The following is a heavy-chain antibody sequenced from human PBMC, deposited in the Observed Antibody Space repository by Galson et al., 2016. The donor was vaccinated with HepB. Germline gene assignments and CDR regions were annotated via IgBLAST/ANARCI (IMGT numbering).Heavy chain of an antibody. Sequence: SVKVSCKASGYALTTYGISWVRQAPGQGLEWMGWISVYNGNTNYAQKFQGRVTMTTDTSTSTAYMELSSLRSDDTAVYYCASGIPGRGSLFWGIFGYWGQGTLVIVSS. CDR2: ISVYNGNT. V-gene: IGHV1-18*01. CDR1: GYALTTYG. CDR3: ASGIPGRGSLFWGIFGY. D-gene: IGHD3-16*01. J-gene: IGHJ4*02.